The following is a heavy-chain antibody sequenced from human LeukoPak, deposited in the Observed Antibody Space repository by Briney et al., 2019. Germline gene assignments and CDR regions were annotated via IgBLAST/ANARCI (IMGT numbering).Heavy chain of an antibody. V-gene: IGHV1-2*06. Sequence: ASVNVSCKASGYTFTGYYMHWVRQAPGQGLEWMGRINPNSGGTNYAQTFQGRVTMTRDTSLNTAYMELSGLRSDDTAVYYCARAPGIAVAGPLYWRRGALVTVSS. CDR1: GYTFTGYY. CDR2: INPNSGGT. D-gene: IGHD6-19*01. J-gene: IGHJ4*02. CDR3: ARAPGIAVAGPLY.